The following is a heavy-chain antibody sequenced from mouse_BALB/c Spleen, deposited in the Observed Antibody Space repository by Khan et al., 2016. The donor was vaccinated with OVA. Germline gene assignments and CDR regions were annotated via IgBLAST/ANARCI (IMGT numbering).Heavy chain of an antibody. CDR1: GYTFTTYT. Sequence: QVQLKQSGAELARPGASVKMSCKASGYTFTTYTMHWVKQRPGKGLEWIGYINTSNGYTNYNQKFKDKSTLTADNSYSTVYMQMSSITSDYSAVYYCAREGAYYKSDGWFSYWGQGTLVTVSA. J-gene: IGHJ3*01. V-gene: IGHV1-4*01. CDR3: AREGAYYKSDGWFSY. CDR2: INTSNGYT. D-gene: IGHD2-14*01.